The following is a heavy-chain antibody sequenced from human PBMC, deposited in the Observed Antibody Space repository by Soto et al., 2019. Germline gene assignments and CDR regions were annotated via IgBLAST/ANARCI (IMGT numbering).Heavy chain of an antibody. CDR1: GGTFSSSA. V-gene: IGHV1-69*13. Sequence: SVKVSCKASGGTFSSSAISWVRQAPGQGLEWMGGIIPIFGTANYAPEFQGRVTITADESTSTAYMELSSLRSEDTAVYYCARDMSSGWPTDYYYYGMDVWGQGTTVTVSS. CDR2: IIPIFGTA. D-gene: IGHD6-19*01. CDR3: ARDMSSGWPTDYYYYGMDV. J-gene: IGHJ6*02.